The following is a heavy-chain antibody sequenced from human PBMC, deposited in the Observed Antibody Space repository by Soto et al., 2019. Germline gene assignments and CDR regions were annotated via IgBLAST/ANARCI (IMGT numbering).Heavy chain of an antibody. CDR2: INPNGGGR. V-gene: IGHV1-2*04. D-gene: IGHD1-26*01. J-gene: IGHJ4*02. CDR1: GYAFTGFH. CDR3: ARGSVGPTTDFDY. Sequence: QVQLGQSGAEVKQPGASVKVSCKASGYAFTGFHIHWVRQAPGQGLEWMGWINPNGGGRNYAQKFQGWVTMTRDTSISTAYMELSRLKSDDTAVYYCARGSVGPTTDFDYWGQGTLVTVSS.